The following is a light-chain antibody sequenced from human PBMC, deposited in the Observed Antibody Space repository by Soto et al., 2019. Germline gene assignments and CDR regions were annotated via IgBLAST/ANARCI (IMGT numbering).Light chain of an antibody. J-gene: IGLJ2*01. V-gene: IGLV2-11*01. CDR3: CSYAGSLVV. CDR2: DVN. Sequence: ALTQPRSVSGSPGQSVTISCTGTSSDVGGYNYVSWYQQHPGKAPKLMIYDVNKRPSGVPDRFSGSKSGNTASLTISGLQAEDEADYYCCSYAGSLVVFGGGTKLTVL. CDR1: SSDVGGYNY.